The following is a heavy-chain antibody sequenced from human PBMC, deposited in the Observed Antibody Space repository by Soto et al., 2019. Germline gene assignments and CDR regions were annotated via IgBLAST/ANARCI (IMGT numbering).Heavy chain of an antibody. Sequence: QVQLVQSGAEVKKPGSSVKVSCKASGGTFSSYAISWVRQAPGQGLVWMGGLIPIFGTANYAQKFQGRVTVTADESTSTAYMELSSLRSEATAVYSCAREGASGSHIGYWGQGTLVTVSS. D-gene: IGHD3-22*01. CDR1: GGTFSSYA. J-gene: IGHJ4*02. V-gene: IGHV1-69*01. CDR3: AREGASGSHIGY. CDR2: LIPIFGTA.